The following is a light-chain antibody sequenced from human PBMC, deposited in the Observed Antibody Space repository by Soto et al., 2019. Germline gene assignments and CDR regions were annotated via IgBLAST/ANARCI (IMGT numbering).Light chain of an antibody. CDR3: SSYTSSSPWV. J-gene: IGLJ3*02. Sequence: QSALTQPASVSGSPGQSITISCTGTSSDVGGYNYVSWCQQHPGKAPKLMIYEVSNRPSGVSNRFSGSKSGNTASLTISGLQAEDEADYYCSSYTSSSPWVFGGGTQLTVL. CDR1: SSDVGGYNY. V-gene: IGLV2-14*01. CDR2: EVS.